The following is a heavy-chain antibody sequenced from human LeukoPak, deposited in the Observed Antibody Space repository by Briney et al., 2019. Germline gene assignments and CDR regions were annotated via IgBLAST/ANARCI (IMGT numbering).Heavy chain of an antibody. D-gene: IGHD6-19*01. CDR2: ISYDGSNK. J-gene: IGHJ4*02. V-gene: IGHV3-30-3*01. CDR3: VKDRGSGCPDY. CDR1: GFTFSSYA. Sequence: GGSLRLSCAASGFTFSSYAMHWVRQAPGKGLEWVAVISYDGSNKYYADSVKGRFTISRDNSKNTLYLQMNSLRAEDTAVYYCVKDRGSGCPDYWGQGTLVTVSS.